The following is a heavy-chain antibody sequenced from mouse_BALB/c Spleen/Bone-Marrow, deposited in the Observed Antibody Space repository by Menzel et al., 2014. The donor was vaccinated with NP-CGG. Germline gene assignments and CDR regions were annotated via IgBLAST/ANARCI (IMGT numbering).Heavy chain of an antibody. J-gene: IGHJ1*01. CDR3: TRSGTSWLRRSWYFDV. D-gene: IGHD2-2*01. Sequence: QVQLQQPGAELVKPGASVKLSCKASGYTFTSYYMYWVKQRPGQGLEWIGEINPSNGGTNFNEKFKSKATLTVDKSSSTAYMQLSSLTPEDSAVYYCTRSGTSWLRRSWYFDVWGAGTTVTVSS. CDR1: GYTFTSYY. V-gene: IGHV1S81*02. CDR2: INPSNGGT.